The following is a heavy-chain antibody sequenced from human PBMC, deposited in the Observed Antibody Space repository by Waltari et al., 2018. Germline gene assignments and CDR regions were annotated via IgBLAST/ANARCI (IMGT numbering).Heavy chain of an antibody. J-gene: IGHJ3*02. CDR1: GGTFSSYA. CDR3: ARDQTGHGYSGYDLFHAFDI. CDR2: IIPILGIA. D-gene: IGHD5-12*01. Sequence: QVQLVQSGAEVKKPGSSVKVSCKASGGTFSSYAISWVRQAPGQGLEGMGGIIPILGIANYAQKFQGRVTITADESTSTAYMELSSLRSEDTAVYYCARDQTGHGYSGYDLFHAFDIWGQGTMVTVSS. V-gene: IGHV1-69*01.